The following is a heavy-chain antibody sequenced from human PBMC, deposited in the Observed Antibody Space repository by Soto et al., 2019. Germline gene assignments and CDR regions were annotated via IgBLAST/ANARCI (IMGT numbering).Heavy chain of an antibody. Sequence: SETLSLTCTVSGGSISSYYWSWIRQPPGKGLEWIGYIYYSGSTNYNPSLKSRVTISVDTSKNQFSLKLSSVTAADTAVYYCATYGDYYLYADAFDIWGQGTMVTVSS. D-gene: IGHD4-17*01. CDR2: IYYSGST. V-gene: IGHV4-59*01. CDR3: ATYGDYYLYADAFDI. J-gene: IGHJ3*02. CDR1: GGSISSYY.